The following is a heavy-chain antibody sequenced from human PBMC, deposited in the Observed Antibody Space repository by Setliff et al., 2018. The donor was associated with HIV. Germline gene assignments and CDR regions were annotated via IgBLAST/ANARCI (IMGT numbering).Heavy chain of an antibody. D-gene: IGHD3-3*01. J-gene: IGHJ4*02. V-gene: IGHV1-2*02. CDR2: ITPNGDDT. Sequence: GASVKVSCKASADIFNAYYIHWVRQAPGQGLGWMGWITPNGDDTNYPQKFEGRVTLTRDTSIATAYMELRSLTSDDTAVYYCARVADRNYDFWSAYEYWGQGTLVTVSS. CDR3: ARVADRNYDFWSAYEY. CDR1: ADIFNAYY.